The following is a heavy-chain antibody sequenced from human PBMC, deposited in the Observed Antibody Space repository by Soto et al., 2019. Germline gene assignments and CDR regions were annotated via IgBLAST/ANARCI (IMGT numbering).Heavy chain of an antibody. CDR1: GGSFSCYY. V-gene: IGHV4-34*01. CDR2: INHSGST. Sequence: SETLSLTCAVYGGSFSCYYWSWIRQPPGKGLEWIGEINHSGSTNYNPSLKSRVTISVDTSKNQFSLKLSSVTAADTAVYYCAISFYVGMDVWGQGTTVTVSS. CDR3: AISFYVGMDV. J-gene: IGHJ6*02. D-gene: IGHD2-2*01.